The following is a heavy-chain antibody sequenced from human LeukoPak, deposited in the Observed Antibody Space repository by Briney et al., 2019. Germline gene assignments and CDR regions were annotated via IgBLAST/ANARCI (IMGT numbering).Heavy chain of an antibody. J-gene: IGHJ6*02. D-gene: IGHD3-9*01. CDR3: ARGIDILTGYPYYYYGMDV. CDR1: GYTFTGYY. V-gene: IGHV1-8*02. Sequence: ASVKVSCKASGYTFTGYYMHWVRQATGQGLEWMGWMNPNSGNTGYAQKFQGRVTMTRNTSISTAYMELSSLRSEDTAVYYCARGIDILTGYPYYYYGMDVWGQGTTVTVSS. CDR2: MNPNSGNT.